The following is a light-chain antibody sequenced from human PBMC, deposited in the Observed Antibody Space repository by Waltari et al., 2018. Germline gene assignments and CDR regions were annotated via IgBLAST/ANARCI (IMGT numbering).Light chain of an antibody. Sequence: QSALTQPASVYGSPGQSITISCTGTSSDVGGYNYVSWYQQHPGKAPKLMIYDVSTRPSGVSNRFSGSKSGNTASLTISGLQAEDEADYYCSSYTSSSTLVVFGGGTKLTVL. J-gene: IGLJ2*01. CDR2: DVS. CDR1: SSDVGGYNY. CDR3: SSYTSSSTLVV. V-gene: IGLV2-14*03.